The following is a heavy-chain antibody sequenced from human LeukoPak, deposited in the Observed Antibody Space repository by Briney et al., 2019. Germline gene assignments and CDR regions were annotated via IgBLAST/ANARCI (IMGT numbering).Heavy chain of an antibody. Sequence: PGGSLRLSCAASGFTFSTYEKNWVRQAPGKGMEWVSYISGTGRSRNYADSVKARFTISRDNAKNSLYLQMNSLRAEDTAVYYCARDYLDRYMDVWGKGTTVTVSS. CDR1: GFTFSTYE. V-gene: IGHV3-48*03. J-gene: IGHJ6*03. D-gene: IGHD3-22*01. CDR2: ISGTGRSR. CDR3: ARDYLDRYMDV.